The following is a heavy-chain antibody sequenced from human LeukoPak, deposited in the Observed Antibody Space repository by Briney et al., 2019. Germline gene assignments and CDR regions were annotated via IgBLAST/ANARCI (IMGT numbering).Heavy chain of an antibody. Sequence: PSETLSLTCTVSGGSISSGGYYWSWIRQHPGKGLEWIGFIYYSGSTYYNPSLKSRVTISVDTSKNQFSLKLSSVTAADTAVYYCASINSGYDRSFDYWGQGTLVTVSS. CDR1: GGSISSGGYY. J-gene: IGHJ4*02. CDR3: ASINSGYDRSFDY. D-gene: IGHD5-12*01. V-gene: IGHV4-31*03. CDR2: IYYSGST.